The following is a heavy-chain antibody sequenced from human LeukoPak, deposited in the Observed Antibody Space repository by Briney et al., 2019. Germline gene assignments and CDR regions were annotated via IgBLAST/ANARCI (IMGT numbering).Heavy chain of an antibody. Sequence: GESLKISCKGSGYSFTSYWIGWVRQMPGKGLEWMGIIYPGDSDTRYSPSFQGQVTISADKSISTAYLQWSSLKASDTATYYCARTNYYDSSGYYFLDYWGQGTLVTVSS. J-gene: IGHJ4*02. CDR1: GYSFTSYW. CDR3: ARTNYYDSSGYYFLDY. D-gene: IGHD3-22*01. CDR2: IYPGDSDT. V-gene: IGHV5-51*01.